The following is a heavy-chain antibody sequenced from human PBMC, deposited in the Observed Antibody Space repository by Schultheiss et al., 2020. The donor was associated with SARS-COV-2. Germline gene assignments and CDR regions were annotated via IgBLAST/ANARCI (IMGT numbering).Heavy chain of an antibody. CDR3: TSLLAYMVGGFFDY. D-gene: IGHD3-10*01. J-gene: IGHJ4*02. CDR1: GFTFGDYA. CDR2: IRSKAYGGTT. Sequence: GGSLRLSCTASGFTFGDYAMSWFRQAPGKGLEWVGFIRSKAYGGTTEYAASVKGRFTISRDDSKSIAYLQMNSLKTEDTAVYYCTSLLAYMVGGFFDYWGQGTLVTVSS. V-gene: IGHV3-49*03.